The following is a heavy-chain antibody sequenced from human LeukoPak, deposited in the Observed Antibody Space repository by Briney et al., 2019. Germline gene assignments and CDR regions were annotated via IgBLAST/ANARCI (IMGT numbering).Heavy chain of an antibody. CDR2: IHTSGTT. CDR1: GDSMGRYY. J-gene: IGHJ4*02. D-gene: IGHD6-13*01. V-gene: IGHV4-4*07. Sequence: PSETLSLTCTVSGDSMGRYYWSFVRQPAGKGLEWIWRIHTSGTTRYSASLKSRVTMSVDASKNQFSLKLSSVTAADTAVYYCARLVGIAAAYDWGQGTLVTVSS. CDR3: ARLVGIAAAYD.